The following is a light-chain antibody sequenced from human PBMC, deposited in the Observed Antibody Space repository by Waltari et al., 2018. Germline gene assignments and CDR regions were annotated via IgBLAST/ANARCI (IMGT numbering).Light chain of an antibody. V-gene: IGLV2-11*01. CDR3: CSYAGKYTFV. CDR2: DVD. J-gene: IGLJ2*01. CDR1: IHDIGSDNY. Sequence: QSALTQPRSVSGSPGQSVTISCTGTIHDIGSDNYDSWYQHTPDNAPKLIIYDVDRRPSGVPYRFSASKSGITASLTISGLQSADEGDYYCCSYAGKYTFVFGGGTKLTV.